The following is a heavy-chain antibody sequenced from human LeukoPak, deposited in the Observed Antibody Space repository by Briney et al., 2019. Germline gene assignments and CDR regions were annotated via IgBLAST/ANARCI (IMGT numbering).Heavy chain of an antibody. CDR2: FDPEDGVT. J-gene: IGHJ4*02. CDR3: ATGPHYYDIEFDY. V-gene: IGHV1-24*01. Sequence: GASVKVSCKVSGYTLTELSMHWVRQAPGKGLEWMGGFDPEDGVTIYAQKFQGRVTMTEDTSTDTAYMELSSLRSEDTAVYYCATGPHYYDIEFDYWGQGTLVTVSS. D-gene: IGHD3-22*01. CDR1: GYTLTELS.